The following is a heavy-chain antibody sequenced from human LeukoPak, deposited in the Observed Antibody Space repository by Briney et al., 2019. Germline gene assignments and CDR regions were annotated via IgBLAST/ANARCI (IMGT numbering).Heavy chain of an antibody. J-gene: IGHJ4*02. CDR1: GYAFTDYY. CDR2: INPNSGGT. Sequence: ASVKVSCKASGYAFTDYYMQWVRQAPGQGLEWMGRINPNSGGTNYAQKFQGRVTMTRDTSINTAYMVLTSLRSDDTAVYYCARGTVTGRGWFRGFDYWGQGTLVTVSS. CDR3: ARGTVTGRGWFRGFDY. V-gene: IGHV1-2*06. D-gene: IGHD6-19*01.